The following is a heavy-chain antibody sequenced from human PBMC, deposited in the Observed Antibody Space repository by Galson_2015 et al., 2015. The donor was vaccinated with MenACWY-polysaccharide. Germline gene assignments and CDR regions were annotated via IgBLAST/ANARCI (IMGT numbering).Heavy chain of an antibody. V-gene: IGHV5-51*03. D-gene: IGHD4-17*01. CDR2: IYPADSDT. Sequence: QSGAEVKKPGESLPISCTGSGSSFPSNWIGWVRQMPGKGLEWMGIIYPADSDTRYSPSFQGQVTISADKSISTAYLQWSGLKASDTAVYYCARLSATGTVTFDYWGQGTLVTVSS. J-gene: IGHJ4*02. CDR3: ARLSATGTVTFDY. CDR1: GSSFPSNW.